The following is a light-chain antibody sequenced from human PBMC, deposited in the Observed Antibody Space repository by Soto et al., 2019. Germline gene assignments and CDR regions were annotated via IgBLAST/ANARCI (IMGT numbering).Light chain of an antibody. CDR2: EVI. J-gene: IGLJ1*01. V-gene: IGLV2-14*01. CDR1: SSDVGGYNY. Sequence: QSALTQPASVSGSPGQSSTISCTGTSSDVGGYNYVSWYQQHPGKAPKLMIYEVINRPSGVSNRFSGSKSGNTASLSISGLQAEDEADYYCISYTSSSTLVFGTGTKVTVL. CDR3: ISYTSSSTLV.